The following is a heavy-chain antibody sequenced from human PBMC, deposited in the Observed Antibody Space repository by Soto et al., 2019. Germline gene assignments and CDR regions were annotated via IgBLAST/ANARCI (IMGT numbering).Heavy chain of an antibody. Sequence: GGSLRLSCVASGFSFSKYAINWVRQAPWKGLEWVSGISGSGASAFFAHSVRGRFTISRDNSKNTVFLQMNGLRPEDTAVYYSAKHRSLGNKITYNFDYWGQGTLVTVSS. CDR3: AKHRSLGNKITYNFDY. V-gene: IGHV3-23*01. CDR2: ISGSGASA. D-gene: IGHD7-27*01. CDR1: GFSFSKYA. J-gene: IGHJ4*02.